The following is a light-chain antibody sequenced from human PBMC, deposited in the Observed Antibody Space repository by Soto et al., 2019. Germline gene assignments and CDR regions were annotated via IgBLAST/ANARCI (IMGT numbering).Light chain of an antibody. Sequence: DIHMTQSPSTLSASVGDRVTITCRASESSNSWLAWYQQKPGKAPKVVIYDASNLESGVPSRFSGSGSGTEFTLTISSLQPDDFATYYCQQYHAAPWTFGQGNKVEVK. J-gene: IGKJ1*01. V-gene: IGKV1-5*01. CDR2: DAS. CDR1: ESSNSW. CDR3: QQYHAAPWT.